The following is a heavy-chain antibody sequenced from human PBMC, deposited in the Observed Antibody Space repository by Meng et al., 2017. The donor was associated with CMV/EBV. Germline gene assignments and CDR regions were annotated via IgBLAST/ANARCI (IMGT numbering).Heavy chain of an antibody. V-gene: IGHV3-43*01. CDR1: GFTFDDYT. CDR2: ISWDGGST. J-gene: IGHJ4*02. Sequence: GGSLRLSCAASGFTFDDYTMYWVRQAPGKGLEWVSLISWDGGSTYYADSVKGRFTISRDNSKNSLHLQMNSLRTEDTALYYCAKEVFGTEGATYFDYWGQGTLVTVSS. CDR3: AKEVFGTEGATYFDY. D-gene: IGHD1-1*01.